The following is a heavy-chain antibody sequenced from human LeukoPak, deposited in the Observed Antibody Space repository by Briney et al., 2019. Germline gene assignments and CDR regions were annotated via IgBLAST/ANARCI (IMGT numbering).Heavy chain of an antibody. D-gene: IGHD6-6*01. V-gene: IGHV4-31*03. J-gene: IGHJ4*02. CDR2: IYYSGST. Sequence: KPSETLSLTCTVSGGSISSGGYYWSWIRQHPGKGLEWIGYIYYSGSTYYNPSLKSRVTISVDTSKNQFSLKLSSVTAADTAVYYCASYRGRQVEYSSSPPFDYWGQGTLVTVSS. CDR3: ASYRGRQVEYSSSPPFDY. CDR1: GGSISSGGYY.